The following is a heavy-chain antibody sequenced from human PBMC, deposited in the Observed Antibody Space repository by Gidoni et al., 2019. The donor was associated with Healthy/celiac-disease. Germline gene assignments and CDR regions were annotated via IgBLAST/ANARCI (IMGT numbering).Heavy chain of an antibody. CDR1: GGTFSSYT. J-gene: IGHJ4*02. Sequence: QVQLVQSGAEVKKPGSSVKVSCKASGGTFSSYTISWVRQAPGQGLEWMGRIIPILGIANYAQKFQGRVTITADKSTSTAYMELSSLRSEDTAVYYCARGELGDYGGNSELFDYWGQGTLVTVSS. CDR3: ARGELGDYGGNSELFDY. CDR2: IIPILGIA. V-gene: IGHV1-69*02. D-gene: IGHD4-17*01.